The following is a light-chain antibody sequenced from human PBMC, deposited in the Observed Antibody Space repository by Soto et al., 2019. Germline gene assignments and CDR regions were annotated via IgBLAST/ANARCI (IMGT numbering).Light chain of an antibody. CDR1: QRIRSTY. Sequence: EILLTQSPGTLSLSPGDSATLSCRASQRIRSTYLAWYQQKPGQAPRLLIYGASSRATGIPDRFSGSGSGTDFTLTISRLEPEDFAVYYCQQYGSSPWTFGQGTKVDIK. V-gene: IGKV3-20*01. CDR3: QQYGSSPWT. J-gene: IGKJ1*01. CDR2: GAS.